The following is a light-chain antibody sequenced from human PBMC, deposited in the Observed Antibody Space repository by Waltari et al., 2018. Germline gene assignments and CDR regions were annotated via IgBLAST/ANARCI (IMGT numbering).Light chain of an antibody. CDR2: KES. J-gene: IGKJ1*01. V-gene: IGKV1-5*03. CDR3: QDYNTYT. CDR1: QRISPW. Sequence: DIQMTQSPSTLSASVGDRVTITCRASQRISPWLAWFQQKPGKAPKLLIYKESILQSGVPSRFSGSGPGTEYTLTISSLQPDDLATYYCQDYNTYTFGQGTKVGIK.